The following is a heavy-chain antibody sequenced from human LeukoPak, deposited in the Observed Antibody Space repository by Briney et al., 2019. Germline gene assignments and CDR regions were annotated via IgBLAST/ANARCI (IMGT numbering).Heavy chain of an antibody. V-gene: IGHV4-30-2*01. CDR1: GGSISSGGYS. J-gene: IGHJ6*02. CDR2: IYHSGST. Sequence: SQTLSLTCAVSGGSISSGGYSWSWIRQPPGKGLEWIGYIYHSGSTYYNPSLKSRVTISVDRSKNQFSLKLSSVTAADTAVHYCARGGYCSGGSCYSDFYYYYGMDVWGQGTTATVSS. CDR3: ARGGYCSGGSCYSDFYYYYGMDV. D-gene: IGHD2-15*01.